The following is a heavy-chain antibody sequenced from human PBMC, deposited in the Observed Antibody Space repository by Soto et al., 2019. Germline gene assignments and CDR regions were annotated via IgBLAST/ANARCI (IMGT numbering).Heavy chain of an antibody. J-gene: IGHJ6*02. V-gene: IGHV3-23*01. Sequence: GGSLRLSCAASGFTFSSYAMSWVRQAPGKGLEWVSAISGSGGSTYYADSVKGRFTISRDNSKNTLYLQMNSLRAEDTAVYYCAKCGYSSYERPVTSYYYYGMDVWGQGTTVTVSS. D-gene: IGHD6-19*01. CDR3: AKCGYSSYERPVTSYYYYGMDV. CDR1: GFTFSSYA. CDR2: ISGSGGST.